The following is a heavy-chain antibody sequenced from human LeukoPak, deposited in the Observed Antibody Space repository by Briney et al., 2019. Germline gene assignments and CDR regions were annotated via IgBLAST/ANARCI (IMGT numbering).Heavy chain of an antibody. V-gene: IGHV4-31*03. CDR3: ARVRSGGSCYWDY. D-gene: IGHD2-15*01. Sequence: SQTLSLTCTVSGGSISSGGYYWSWIRQHPGKGLAWLGYIYYSGSTYYNPSLKSRVTISVDTSKNQFSLKLSSVTAADTAVYYCARVRSGGSCYWDYWGQGTLVTVSS. CDR1: GGSISSGGYY. CDR2: IYYSGST. J-gene: IGHJ4*02.